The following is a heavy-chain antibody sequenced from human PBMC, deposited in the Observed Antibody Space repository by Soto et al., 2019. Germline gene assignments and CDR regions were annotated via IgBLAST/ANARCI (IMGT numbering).Heavy chain of an antibody. CDR3: AKGIYEHGDYTLLLDY. CDR1: GFTFSSYA. Sequence: GGSLRLSCAASGFTFSSYAMSWVRQAPGKGLEWVSAISGSGGSTYYADSVKGRFTISRDNSKNTLYLQMNSLRAEDTAVYYCAKGIYEHGDYTLLLDYWGQGTLVTVSS. J-gene: IGHJ4*02. V-gene: IGHV3-23*01. D-gene: IGHD4-17*01. CDR2: ISGSGGST.